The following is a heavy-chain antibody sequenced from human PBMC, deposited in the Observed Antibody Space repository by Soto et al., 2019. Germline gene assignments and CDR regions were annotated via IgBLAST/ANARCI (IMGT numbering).Heavy chain of an antibody. CDR2: IYSGGST. J-gene: IGHJ4*02. D-gene: IGHD3-22*01. CDR1: GFTVSTNY. Sequence: EVQLVETGGGLIQPGGSLRLSCAASGFTVSTNYMSWVRQAPGKGLEWVSLIYSGGSTYCAHSVKGRFSISSDNSKNTLYLQMNSLRAEVTAVYYCARRSSGYPYYFDYWGQGTLVTVSS. CDR3: ARRSSGYPYYFDY. V-gene: IGHV3-53*02.